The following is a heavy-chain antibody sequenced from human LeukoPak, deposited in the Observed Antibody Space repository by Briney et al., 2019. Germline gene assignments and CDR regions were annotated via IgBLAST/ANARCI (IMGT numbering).Heavy chain of an antibody. D-gene: IGHD2-15*01. CDR2: IYYSGST. J-gene: IGHJ4*02. Sequence: SETLSLTCAVYGGSFSGYYWSWIRQPPGKGLEWIGSIYYSGSTYYNPSLKSRVTISVDTSKNQFSLKLSPVTAADTAVYYCARPGGYCSGGSCLHYFDYWGQGTLVTVSS. CDR3: ARPGGYCSGGSCLHYFDY. V-gene: IGHV4-34*01. CDR1: GGSFSGYY.